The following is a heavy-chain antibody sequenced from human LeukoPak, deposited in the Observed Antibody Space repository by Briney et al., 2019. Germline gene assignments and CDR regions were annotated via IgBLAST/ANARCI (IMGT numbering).Heavy chain of an antibody. CDR1: GFTFSSYS. CDR2: ISSSSSTI. J-gene: IGHJ4*02. Sequence: PGGSLRLSCAASGFTFSSYSINWVRQAPGKGLEWVAYISSSSSTIYYADSVKDRFTISRDNAKNSLYLQMNSLRGEDTAVYYCARDGGSGRFFDYWGQGTLVTVTS. D-gene: IGHD1-26*01. CDR3: ARDGGSGRFFDY. V-gene: IGHV3-48*01.